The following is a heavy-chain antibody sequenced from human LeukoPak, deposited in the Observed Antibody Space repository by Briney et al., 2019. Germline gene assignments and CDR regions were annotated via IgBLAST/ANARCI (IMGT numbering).Heavy chain of an antibody. CDR3: AKEDRRGRHFDY. D-gene: IGHD3-16*01. CDR2: ISRNSGSL. CDR1: GFTFDDYA. J-gene: IGHJ4*02. V-gene: IGHV3-9*01. Sequence: SLLLSCAASGFTFDDYAMHWVRQAPGKGLEWVSDISRNSGSLGYADSVKGRFTISRDNAKNSLYLQMNSLRAEDTALYYCAKEDRRGRHFDYWGQGTLVTVSS.